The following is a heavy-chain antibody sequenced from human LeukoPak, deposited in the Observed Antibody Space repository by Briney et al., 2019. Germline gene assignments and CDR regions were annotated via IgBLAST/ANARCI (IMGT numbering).Heavy chain of an antibody. D-gene: IGHD1-26*01. CDR3: AREWSAFDI. CDR1: GFTFDDYG. Sequence: GGSLRLSCAASGFTFDDYGMSWVRQAPGKGLEWVANIKQDGSEKYYVDSVKGRFTISRDNAKNSLYLQMNSLRAEDTAVYYCAREWSAFDIWGQGTMVTVSS. J-gene: IGHJ3*02. CDR2: IKQDGSEK. V-gene: IGHV3-7*01.